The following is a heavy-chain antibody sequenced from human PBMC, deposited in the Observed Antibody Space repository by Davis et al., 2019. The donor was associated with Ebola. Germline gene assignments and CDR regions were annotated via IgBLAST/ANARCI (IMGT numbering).Heavy chain of an antibody. Sequence: PSETLSLTCTVSGGSISSGSYYWSWIRQPAGKGLEWIGHIYTSGSTNYNPSLKSRVTISVDTSKNQFSLKLSSVTAADTAVYYCARDGCSGGSCYSPTPWGQGTLVTVSS. CDR3: ARDGCSGGSCYSPTP. V-gene: IGHV4-61*09. CDR1: GGSISSGSYY. D-gene: IGHD2-15*01. CDR2: IYTSGST. J-gene: IGHJ5*02.